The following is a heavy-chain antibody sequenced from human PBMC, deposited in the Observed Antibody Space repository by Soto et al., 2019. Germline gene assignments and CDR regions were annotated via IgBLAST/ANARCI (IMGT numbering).Heavy chain of an antibody. CDR1: GGSMSSHY. V-gene: IGHV4-59*11. J-gene: IGHJ4*02. D-gene: IGHD3-16*01. CDR2: ISYSGST. CDR3: ASADPDASVCY. Sequence: QVQLQESGPGLVKPSETLSLTCTVSGGSMSSHYWTWLRQPPGKGLEWIGYISYSGSTYYNPSLTGRVTISADTSRNQSALKLSSVVAADTAVYYCASADPDASVCYWGQRTLVTVSS.